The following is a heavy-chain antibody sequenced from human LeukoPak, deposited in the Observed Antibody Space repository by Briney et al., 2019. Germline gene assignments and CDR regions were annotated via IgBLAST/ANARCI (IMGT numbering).Heavy chain of an antibody. CDR3: AKAITYDFRSGRVDFDY. Sequence: GGSLRLSCAASGFTFNDHGMNWVRQAPGKGLEWVSGITWNGGTTGYADSVRGRFTISRDNAKNSLYLQMNSLRAEDTAVYYCAKAITYDFRSGRVDFDYWGQGTLVTVSS. J-gene: IGHJ4*02. CDR2: ITWNGGTT. V-gene: IGHV3-20*04. CDR1: GFTFNDHG. D-gene: IGHD3-3*01.